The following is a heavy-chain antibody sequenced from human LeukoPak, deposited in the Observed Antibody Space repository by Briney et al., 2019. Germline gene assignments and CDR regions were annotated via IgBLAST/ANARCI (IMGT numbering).Heavy chain of an antibody. CDR2: IFSTGNT. CDR1: GGSIPSGGYY. CDR3: ARTTLSDIPRFDP. D-gene: IGHD1-1*01. J-gene: IGHJ5*02. V-gene: IGHV4-30-4*01. Sequence: SQTLSLTCTDSGGSIPSGGYYWSWIRQPPGKGLEWIGYIFSTGNTYYNPSLKSRVSISIDTSNNQFSLKLSSVTAADTAVFYCARTTLSDIPRFDPWGQGTLVTVSS.